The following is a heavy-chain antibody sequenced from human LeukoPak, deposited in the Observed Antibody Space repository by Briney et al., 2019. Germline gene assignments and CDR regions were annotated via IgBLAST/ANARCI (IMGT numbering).Heavy chain of an antibody. D-gene: IGHD6-6*01. J-gene: IGHJ3*02. CDR3: ARDLLKGIAARRAFDI. V-gene: IGHV1-46*01. CDR2: INPSGGST. Sequence: ASVKVSCKASGYTFTSYYMHWVRQAPGQGLEWMGIINPSGGSTSYAQKFQGRVTMTRDTSTSTVYMELSSLRSEDTAVYYCARDLLKGIAARRAFDIWGQGTMVTVSS. CDR1: GYTFTSYY.